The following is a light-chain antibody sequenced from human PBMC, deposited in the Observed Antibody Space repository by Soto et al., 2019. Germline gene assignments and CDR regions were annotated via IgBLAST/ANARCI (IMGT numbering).Light chain of an antibody. CDR2: KAS. CDR1: QSISSW. Sequence: DIQMTQSPSTLSASVGDRFTITCRASQSISSWLAWFQQKPGKAPKLLIYKASSLESGVPSRFSGSGSGTEFTLTISSLQPDDFATYYCQQYGDYSHWTFGQGTKVAIK. V-gene: IGKV1-5*03. CDR3: QQYGDYSHWT. J-gene: IGKJ1*01.